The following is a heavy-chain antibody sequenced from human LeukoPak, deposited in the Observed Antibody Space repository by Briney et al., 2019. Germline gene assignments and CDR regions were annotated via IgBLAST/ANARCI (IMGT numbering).Heavy chain of an antibody. CDR2: ISYDGSNK. D-gene: IGHD1-26*01. J-gene: IGHJ4*02. V-gene: IGHV3-30-3*01. CDR1: GFTFSSYA. Sequence: GGSLRLSCAASGFTFSSYAMHWVRQAPGKGLEWVAVISYDGSNKYYADSVKGRFTISRDNSKNTLYLRMNSLRAEDTAVYYCARDYSGSYSYWGQGTLVTVSS. CDR3: ARDYSGSYSY.